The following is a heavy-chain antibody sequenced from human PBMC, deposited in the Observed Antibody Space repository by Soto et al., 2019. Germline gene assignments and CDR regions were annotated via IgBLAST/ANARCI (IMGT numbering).Heavy chain of an antibody. CDR1: GGTFSSYA. CDR2: IIPIFGAA. J-gene: IGHJ6*02. Sequence: ASVKVSCKASGGTFSSYAISWVRQAPGQGLEWMGGIIPIFGAANYAQKFQGRVTITADESTSTAYMELSSLRSEDTAVYYRARRAIELGRRGDYYYYGMDVWGQGTTVTVSS. V-gene: IGHV1-69*13. D-gene: IGHD1-1*01. CDR3: ARRAIELGRRGDYYYYGMDV.